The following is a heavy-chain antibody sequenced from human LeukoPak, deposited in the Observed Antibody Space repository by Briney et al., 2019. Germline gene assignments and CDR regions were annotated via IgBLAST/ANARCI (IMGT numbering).Heavy chain of an antibody. D-gene: IGHD3-9*01. CDR2: ISGSGGST. V-gene: IGHV3-23*01. Sequence: GGSLRLSCGASGFTFSSYAMSWVRQAPGKGLEWVSAISGSGGSTYYADSGKGRFTICRDNSKNTLYLQMKRLGAEDTAVYYCAKDGECWGTYYDILTGPDYWGRGTLVSVSS. J-gene: IGHJ4*02. CDR3: AKDGECWGTYYDILTGPDY. CDR1: GFTFSSYA.